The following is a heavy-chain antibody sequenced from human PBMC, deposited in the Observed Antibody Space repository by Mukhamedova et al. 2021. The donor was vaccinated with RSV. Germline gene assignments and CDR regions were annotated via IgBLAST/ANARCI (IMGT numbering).Heavy chain of an antibody. D-gene: IGHD4/OR15-4a*01. Sequence: AEYMGGRFTISRDNSRNTLYLQMNSLRAEDTAVYYCAKDIAPGAKKPPNWFHPWGQGTLVTVSS. CDR3: AKDIAPGAKKPPNWFHP. V-gene: IGHV3-23*01. J-gene: IGHJ5*02.